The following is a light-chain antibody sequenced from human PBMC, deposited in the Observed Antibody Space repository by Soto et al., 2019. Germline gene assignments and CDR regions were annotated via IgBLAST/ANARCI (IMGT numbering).Light chain of an antibody. Sequence: DIVVTQSPDSLAMSLGERATINCKSSQSVLYSSNNKNYLAWYQQKPGQPPRLIIYWASTRESGVPDRFSGSGSETDFTLTISSLQAEDVAVYYCQQYYSTPWTFGQGTKVEIK. V-gene: IGKV4-1*01. CDR3: QQYYSTPWT. CDR1: QSVLYSSNNKNY. J-gene: IGKJ1*01. CDR2: WAS.